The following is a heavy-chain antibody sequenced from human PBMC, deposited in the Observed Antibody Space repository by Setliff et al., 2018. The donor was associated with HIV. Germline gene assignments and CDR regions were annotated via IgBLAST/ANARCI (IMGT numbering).Heavy chain of an antibody. CDR2: INHSGST. CDR1: GGSVTRSNW. V-gene: IGHV4-4*02. Sequence: PSETLSLTCAVSGGSVTRSNWWSWVRQPPGKGLEWIGEINHSGSTNYNPSLKSRVTILLDTSKNQFSLELTSVTAADTAVYFCARGAPYDYVWGSYRHFDYWGQGTLVTVS. J-gene: IGHJ4*02. CDR3: ARGAPYDYVWGSYRHFDY. D-gene: IGHD3-16*02.